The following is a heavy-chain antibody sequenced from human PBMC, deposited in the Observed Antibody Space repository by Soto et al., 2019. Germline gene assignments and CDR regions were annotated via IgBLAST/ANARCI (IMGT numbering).Heavy chain of an antibody. Sequence: QVQLVESGGGVVQPGRSLRLSCAASGFTFNNYGFHWVRQAPGKGLEWVAVIWYDGSKTYYADSVKGRFTISRDSSKNTVSLQMNSLRAEDTAVYYCAREGPVAGSKDYWDQGSLVTVSS. V-gene: IGHV3-33*01. CDR3: AREGPVAGSKDY. J-gene: IGHJ4*02. D-gene: IGHD6-19*01. CDR2: IWYDGSKT. CDR1: GFTFNNYG.